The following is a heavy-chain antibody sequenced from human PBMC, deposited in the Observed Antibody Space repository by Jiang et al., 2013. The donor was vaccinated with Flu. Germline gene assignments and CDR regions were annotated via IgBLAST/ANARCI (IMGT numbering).Heavy chain of an antibody. J-gene: IGHJ6*02. D-gene: IGHD3-22*01. CDR3: AREGYYFDTTGSPRSHGLDV. V-gene: IGHV7-4-1*02. Sequence: SGAEVKKPGASVKVSCKASGYSFSNYALTWVRQAPGQGLEWMGWINTGTGDPTYAQAFTGRFVFSSDTSVSTAYLHISGLKAEDTAVYYCAREGYYFDTTGSPRSHGLDVWG. CDR2: INTGTGDP. CDR1: GYSFSNYA.